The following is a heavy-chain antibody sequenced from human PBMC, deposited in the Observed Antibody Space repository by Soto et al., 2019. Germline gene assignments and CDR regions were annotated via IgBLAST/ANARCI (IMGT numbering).Heavy chain of an antibody. J-gene: IGHJ5*02. V-gene: IGHV1-69*06. CDR2: IIPIFGTA. CDR3: AISPTKYYDGWSGYPTLNWFAP. Sequence: SVKRSCQASGGTFSSYAISWVRQAPGQGLEWMGGIIPIFGTANYAQKFQGRVTITADKSTSTAYMELSSLRSEDTAVYYCAISPTKYYDGWSGYPTLNWFAPRGKRYLVRVYS. CDR1: GGTFSSYA. D-gene: IGHD3-3*01.